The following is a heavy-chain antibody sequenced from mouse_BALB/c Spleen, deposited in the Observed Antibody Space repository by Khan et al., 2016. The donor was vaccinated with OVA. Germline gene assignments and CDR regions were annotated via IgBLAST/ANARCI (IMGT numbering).Heavy chain of an antibody. J-gene: IGHJ3*01. CDR3: ARSPTWFTY. V-gene: IGHV9-3-1*01. Sequence: QLQLVQSGPELKKPGETVKISCRASGYTFTDYGVNWVKQAPGKGLKWMGWINTYNGEPTYADDFTGRFAFSLETSASTAYLQINNLKNEDTATYFCARSPTWFTYWGQGTLVTVSA. CDR1: GYTFTDYG. CDR2: INTYNGEP.